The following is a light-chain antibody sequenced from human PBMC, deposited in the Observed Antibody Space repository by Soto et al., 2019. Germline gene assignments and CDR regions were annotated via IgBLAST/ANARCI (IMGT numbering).Light chain of an antibody. Sequence: QSALTQPPSASVSPGQSVTISCTGTSSDVGGYNYVSWYQQHPGKAPKLIISEVSKRPSGVPDRFSGSKSGHTASLPVSGLQAEDEADYYCTSHAGSNNYVFGTGTKVTVL. CDR1: SSDVGGYNY. CDR2: EVS. J-gene: IGLJ1*01. CDR3: TSHAGSNNYV. V-gene: IGLV2-8*01.